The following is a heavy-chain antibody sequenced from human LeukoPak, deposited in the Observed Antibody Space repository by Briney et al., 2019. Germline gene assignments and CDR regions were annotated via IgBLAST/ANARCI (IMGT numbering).Heavy chain of an antibody. CDR3: ARGGGTGNWFDP. D-gene: IGHD3-16*01. Sequence: PSETLSLTCTVSGGSIGIYYWSWIRQPPGKGLEWIGYIYYSGSTNYNPSLKSRVTISVDTSKNHFSLKLSSVTAADTAVYYCARGGGTGNWFDPWGQGTLVIVSS. J-gene: IGHJ5*02. CDR2: IYYSGST. CDR1: GGSIGIYY. V-gene: IGHV4-59*01.